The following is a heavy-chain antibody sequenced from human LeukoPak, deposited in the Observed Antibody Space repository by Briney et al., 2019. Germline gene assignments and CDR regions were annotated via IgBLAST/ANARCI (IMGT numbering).Heavy chain of an antibody. D-gene: IGHD2-2*01. CDR2: IVPHSGGT. J-gene: IGHJ5*02. CDR3: ARNAYCDSTNCYAWFDP. CDR1: GYTFTDYY. V-gene: IGHV1-2*02. Sequence: GASVKVSCKASGYTFTDYYIHWVRQAPGQGLEWMGWIVPHSGGTNYAQNYQGRITMTRDTSISTAYTELSSLRSDDTAVYYCARNAYCDSTNCYAWFDPWGQGTLVTVSS.